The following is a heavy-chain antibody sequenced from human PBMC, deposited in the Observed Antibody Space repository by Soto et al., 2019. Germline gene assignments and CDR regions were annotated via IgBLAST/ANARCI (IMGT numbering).Heavy chain of an antibody. Sequence: QVHLQESGPGLVKPSGTLSLTCGVSGGSISPINWWSWVRQTPGKGLEWIGEIYHTATTDYNPSLKSRVTISIDKSKNQFFLNLTSVTAADTALYYCARSPNIHSQTWFDPWGQGTWVTVSS. CDR1: GGSISPINW. D-gene: IGHD2-15*01. CDR3: ARSPNIHSQTWFDP. V-gene: IGHV4-4*02. J-gene: IGHJ5*02. CDR2: IYHTATT.